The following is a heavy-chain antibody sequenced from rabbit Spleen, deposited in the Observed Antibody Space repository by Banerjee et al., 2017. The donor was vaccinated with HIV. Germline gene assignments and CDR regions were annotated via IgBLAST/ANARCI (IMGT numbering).Heavy chain of an antibody. CDR2: IYTGSSGST. CDR1: GFSFSSSYY. J-gene: IGHJ4*01. V-gene: IGHV1S45*01. D-gene: IGHD8-1*01. Sequence: QEQLVESGGGLVQPEGSLTLTCTASGFSFSSSYYMCWVRQAPGKGLEWIACIYTGSSGSTYYASWAKGRITFSKTSSTTVTLQMTSLTAADTATYFCARDGAGGSYFALWGPGTLVTVS. CDR3: ARDGAGGSYFAL.